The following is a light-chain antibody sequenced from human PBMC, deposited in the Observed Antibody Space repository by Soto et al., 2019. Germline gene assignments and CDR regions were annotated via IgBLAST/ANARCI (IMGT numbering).Light chain of an antibody. J-gene: IGLJ1*01. V-gene: IGLV2-11*01. CDR1: NSDVGGYNY. CDR2: DVS. CDR3: CSYAGSYSYV. Sequence: HSALNQPPSSSGSPGQSVAIPCTGTNSDVGGYNYVSWYQEQPGKAPKLMIYDVSKRPSGVPDRFSGSKSGNTASLTISGLQAEDESDYYCCSYAGSYSYVFGTGTKVTVL.